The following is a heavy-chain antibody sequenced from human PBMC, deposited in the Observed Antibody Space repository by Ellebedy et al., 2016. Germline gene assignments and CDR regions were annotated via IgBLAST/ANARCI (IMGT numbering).Heavy chain of an antibody. CDR1: GQTFACCG. D-gene: IGHD2-21*01. Sequence: GGSLRLXXAASGQTFACCGMHWVRQAPGKGLEWVALVSYDGSKEYYADSVRGRFNISRDNSMDTVYLQMNSLRVEDTATYYCTRGLPGVAVWWYAFDVWGQGTVVTVSS. J-gene: IGHJ3*01. CDR2: VSYDGSKE. CDR3: TRGLPGVAVWWYAFDV. V-gene: IGHV3-30*03.